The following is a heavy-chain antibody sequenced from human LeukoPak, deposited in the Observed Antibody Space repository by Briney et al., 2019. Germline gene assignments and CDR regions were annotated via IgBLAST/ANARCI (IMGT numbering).Heavy chain of an antibody. J-gene: IGHJ6*04. CDR1: GGPFSGYY. D-gene: IGHD2-2*01. V-gene: IGHV4-34*01. Sequence: SETLSLTCAVYGGPFSGYYWSWIRQPPGKGLEWIGEINHSGSTNYNPSLKSRVTISVDTSKNQFSLKLSSVTAADTAVYYCARLVVVPAAMYYYYYGMDVWGKGTTVTVSS. CDR3: ARLVVVPAAMYYYYYGMDV. CDR2: INHSGST.